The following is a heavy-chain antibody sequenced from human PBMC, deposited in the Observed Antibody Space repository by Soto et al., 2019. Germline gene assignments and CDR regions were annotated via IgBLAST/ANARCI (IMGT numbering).Heavy chain of an antibody. CDR2: IIPIIGII. Sequence: QVQLVQSGAEVKKPGSSVKVSCKASGGTFSTYTITWVRQAPGQGLEWMGRIIPIIGIINYAQKFQGRVTITADTFTGTAYMELTRLRSADTAVYYCAGDTDRHYNDSHAYSYPWGQGTLVTVSS. V-gene: IGHV1-69*08. CDR1: GGTFSTYT. CDR3: AGDTDRHYNDSHAYSYP. J-gene: IGHJ5*02. D-gene: IGHD3-22*01.